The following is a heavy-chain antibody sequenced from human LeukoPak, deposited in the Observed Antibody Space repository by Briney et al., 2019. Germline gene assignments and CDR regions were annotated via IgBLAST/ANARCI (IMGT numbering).Heavy chain of an antibody. V-gene: IGHV2-5*02. CDR1: GFSLSTSGVG. Sequence: SGPTLVKPTQTLTLTCTFSGFSLSTSGVGVGWIPQPPGKALEWLALIYWDDDKRYSPSLKSRLTITKDTSKNQVVLTMTNMDPVDTATYYCAHSRRGIQQRLTEYYYDSSGYVDYWGQGTLVTVSS. CDR3: AHSRRGIQQRLTEYYYDSSGYVDY. J-gene: IGHJ4*02. D-gene: IGHD3-22*01. CDR2: IYWDDDK.